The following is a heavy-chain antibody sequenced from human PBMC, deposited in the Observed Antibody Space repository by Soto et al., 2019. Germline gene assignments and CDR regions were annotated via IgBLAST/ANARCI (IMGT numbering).Heavy chain of an antibody. D-gene: IGHD2-8*01. CDR2: IDPEDGKT. CDR1: GYTLTELS. Sequence: ASVKVSCKVSGYTLTELSMHWVRQAPGKGLEWMGGIDPEDGKTGYAQKFQGRVTMTRNTSTSTAYMELSSLRSEDTAVYYCVMVYAHDAFDIWGQGTMVTVSS. J-gene: IGHJ3*02. V-gene: IGHV1-24*01. CDR3: VMVYAHDAFDI.